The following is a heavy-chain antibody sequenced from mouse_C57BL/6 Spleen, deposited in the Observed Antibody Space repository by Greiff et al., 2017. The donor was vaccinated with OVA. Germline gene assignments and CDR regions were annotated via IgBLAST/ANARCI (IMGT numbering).Heavy chain of an antibody. CDR2: ISSGGSYT. CDR3: ARLADWDYFDY. D-gene: IGHD4-1*01. CDR1: GFTFSSYG. V-gene: IGHV5-6*01. Sequence: EVNLVESGGDLVKPGGSLKLSCAASGFTFSSYGMSWVRQTPDKRLEWVATISSGGSYTYYPASVQGRFTISRDNAKNTLYLQMSRLKSEDTAMYYCARLADWDYFDYWGQGTTLTVSS. J-gene: IGHJ2*01.